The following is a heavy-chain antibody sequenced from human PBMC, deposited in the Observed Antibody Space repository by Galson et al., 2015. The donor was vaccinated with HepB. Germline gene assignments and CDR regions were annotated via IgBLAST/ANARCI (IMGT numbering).Heavy chain of an antibody. Sequence: SVKVSCKASGGSRRTYTIMWVRQAPGQGLEWMGGVFPMIGMTDYGEKFQGRLTISLDESTNTAYMELNNLRSDDTAMYYCAKDESPGEDAFDFWGQGTLITVSA. CDR1: GGSRRTYT. D-gene: IGHD2-15*01. V-gene: IGHV1-69*10. J-gene: IGHJ3*01. CDR2: VFPMIGMT. CDR3: AKDESPGEDAFDF.